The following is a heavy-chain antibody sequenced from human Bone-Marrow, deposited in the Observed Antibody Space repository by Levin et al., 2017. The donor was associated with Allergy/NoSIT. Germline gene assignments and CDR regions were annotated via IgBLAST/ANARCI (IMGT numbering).Heavy chain of an antibody. CDR3: ASRGYSYGGWGSDYYYYGMDV. CDR1: GGSFSGYY. CDR2: INHSGST. V-gene: IGHV4-34*01. J-gene: IGHJ6*02. D-gene: IGHD5-18*01. Sequence: SQTLSLTCAVYGGSFSGYYWSWIRQPPGKGLEWIGEINHSGSTNYNPSLKSRVTISVDTSKNQFSLKLSSVTAADTAVYYCASRGYSYGGWGSDYYYYGMDVWGQGTTVTVSS.